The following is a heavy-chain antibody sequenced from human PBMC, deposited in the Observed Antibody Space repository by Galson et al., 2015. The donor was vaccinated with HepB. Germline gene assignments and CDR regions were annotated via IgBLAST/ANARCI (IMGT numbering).Heavy chain of an antibody. J-gene: IGHJ4*02. V-gene: IGHV3-7*03. Sequence: SLRLSCAASGFTSSSYWMSWVRQAPGKGLECVANINQDESEKEYVDSVRGRFTISRDNAKNSLYLQMSSLRADDTAVYYCARHRHRIQLAQYHFDYWGQGTLVTVSS. CDR2: INQDESEK. CDR1: GFTSSSYW. D-gene: IGHD5-18*01. CDR3: ARHRHRIQLAQYHFDY.